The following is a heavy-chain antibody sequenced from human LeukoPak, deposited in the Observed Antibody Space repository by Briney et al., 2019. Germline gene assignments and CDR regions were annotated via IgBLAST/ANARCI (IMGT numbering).Heavy chain of an antibody. D-gene: IGHD6-19*01. CDR1: GGSISSSSSY. V-gene: IGHV4-39*01. CDR3: ARRRAVAGTKSLYYFDY. Sequence: PSETLSLTCTVSGGSISSSSSYWGWIRQPPGQGLEWIGSIYYSGSTYYNPSLKSRVTISVDTSKNQFSLKLSSVTAADTAVYYCARRRAVAGTKSLYYFDYWGQGTLVTVSS. CDR2: IYYSGST. J-gene: IGHJ4*02.